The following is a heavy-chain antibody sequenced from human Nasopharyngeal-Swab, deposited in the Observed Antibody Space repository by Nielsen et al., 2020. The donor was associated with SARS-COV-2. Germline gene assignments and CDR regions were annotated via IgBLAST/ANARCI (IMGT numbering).Heavy chain of an antibody. CDR3: ARRETASSWYFDS. Sequence: SETLSLTCSVSGDSISNNRYYWSWIRQPPGKGLEWIGGVYHSGYTYYNPSLRSRVTISADTSKNQFSLRLTSMTAADTAVYFCARRETASSWYFDSWGQGTLVTVSS. V-gene: IGHV4-39*07. CDR1: GDSISNNRYY. J-gene: IGHJ4*02. D-gene: IGHD6-13*01. CDR2: VYHSGYT.